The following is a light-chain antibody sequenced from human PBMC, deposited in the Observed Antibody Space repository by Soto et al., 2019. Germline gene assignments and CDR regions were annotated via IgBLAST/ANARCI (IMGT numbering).Light chain of an antibody. J-gene: IGKJ3*01. CDR3: QKYNIVPL. V-gene: IGKV1-27*01. CDR2: AAS. Sequence: DIQMTQSPSSLSASVGDRVTITCRASQGISNYIAWYQQKPGKAPKLLIYAASTLQSGVPSRFIGSGSGTDFTLTISSLQPEDVATYSCQKYNIVPLFGPGTKVDIK. CDR1: QGISNY.